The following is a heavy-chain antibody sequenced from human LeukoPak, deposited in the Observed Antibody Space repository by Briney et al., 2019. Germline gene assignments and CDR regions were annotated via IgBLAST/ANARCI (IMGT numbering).Heavy chain of an antibody. V-gene: IGHV4-39*07. J-gene: IGHJ5*02. CDR1: GGSISSSSYY. D-gene: IGHD3-3*01. CDR2: IYYSGST. CDR3: ARAHIDYDFWSRHSDLYNWFDP. Sequence: PSETLSLTCTVSGGSISSSSYYWGWIRQPPGKGLDWIGSIYYSGSTYYNPSLKSRVTISVDTSKNQFSLKLSSVTAADTAVYYCARAHIDYDFWSRHSDLYNWFDPWGQGTLVTVSS.